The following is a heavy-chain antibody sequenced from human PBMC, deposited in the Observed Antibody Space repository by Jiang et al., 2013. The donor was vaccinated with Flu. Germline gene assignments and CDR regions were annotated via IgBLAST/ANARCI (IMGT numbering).Heavy chain of an antibody. J-gene: IGHJ4*02. CDR3: AKPWGVYDYVWGSITDY. D-gene: IGHD3-16*01. V-gene: IGHV3-43*01. CDR2: ISWDGGST. CDR1: GFTFDDYT. Sequence: VQLLESGGVVVQPGGSLRLSCAASGFTFDDYTMHWVRQAPGKGLEWVSLISWDGGSTYYADSVKGRFTISRDNSKNSLYLQMNSLRTEDTALYYCAKPWGVYDYVWGSITDYWGQGTLVTVSS.